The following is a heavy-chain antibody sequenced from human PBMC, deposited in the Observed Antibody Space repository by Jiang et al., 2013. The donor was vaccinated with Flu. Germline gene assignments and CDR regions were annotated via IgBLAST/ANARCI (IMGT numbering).Heavy chain of an antibody. CDR3: ARDGGDYYDILTGYGAFDI. D-gene: IGHD3-9*01. CDR1: GSSISSYY. J-gene: IGHJ3*02. V-gene: IGHV4-4*07. CDR2: IYTSGST. Sequence: GLVKPSETLSLTCTVSGSSISSYYWSWIRQPAGKGLEWIGRIYTSGSTNYNPSLKSRVTMSVDTSKNQFSLKLSSVTAADTAVYYCARDGGDYYDILTGYGAFDIWGQGTMVTVSS.